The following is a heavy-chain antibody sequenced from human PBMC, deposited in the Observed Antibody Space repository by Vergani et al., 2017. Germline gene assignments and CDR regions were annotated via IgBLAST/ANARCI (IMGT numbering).Heavy chain of an antibody. CDR2: IYYSGST. CDR3: ARDRKGFDP. D-gene: IGHD1-14*01. J-gene: IGHJ5*02. V-gene: IGHV4-61*01. Sequence: QVQLQESGPGLVKPSETLSLTCTVSGGSVSSGSYYWSWIRQPPGKGLEWIGYIYYSGSTNYNPSLKSRVTISVDPSKNQFSLKLSSVTAADTAVYYCARDRKGFDPWGQGTLVTVSS. CDR1: GGSVSSGSYY.